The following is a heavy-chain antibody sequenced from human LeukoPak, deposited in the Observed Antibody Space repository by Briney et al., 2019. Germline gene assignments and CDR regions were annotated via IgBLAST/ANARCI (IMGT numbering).Heavy chain of an antibody. J-gene: IGHJ6*03. D-gene: IGHD5-18*01. CDR1: GYTFTGYY. CDR2: INPNSGGT. CDR3: ARGVQGYSYSQANVNYYYYMDV. V-gene: IGHV1-2*02. Sequence: ASVKVACKASGYTFTGYYMHWVRQAPGQGLEWMGWINPNSGGTNYAQKLQGRVTMTTDTSTSTAYMELRSLRSDDTAVYYCARGVQGYSYSQANVNYYYYMDVWGKGTTVTVSS.